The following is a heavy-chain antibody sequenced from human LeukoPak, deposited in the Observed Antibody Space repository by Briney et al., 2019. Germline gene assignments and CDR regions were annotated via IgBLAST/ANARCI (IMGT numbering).Heavy chain of an antibody. CDR2: INPKNAAT. D-gene: IGHD6-13*01. Sequence: GSVKVSCKASGYTFTGYYMHWVRQAPGQGLEWMGWINPKNAATNYAQKFQGRVTMTRDTSTGTVYMELNTLRYDDTAVYYCARTLYIAAAPGGFDYWGQGTLVTVSS. V-gene: IGHV1-2*02. CDR1: GYTFTGYY. J-gene: IGHJ4*02. CDR3: ARTLYIAAAPGGFDY.